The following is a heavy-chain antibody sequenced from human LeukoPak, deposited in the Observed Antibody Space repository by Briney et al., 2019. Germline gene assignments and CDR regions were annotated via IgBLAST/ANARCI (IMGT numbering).Heavy chain of an antibody. Sequence: ASVKVSCKASGYTFTSYDINWVRQATGQGLEWMGWMNPNSGNTGYAQKFQGRVTITRNTSISTAYMELSSLRSEDTAVYYCARGLGPLHGGNAYFQHWGQGTLVTVSS. CDR3: ARGLGPLHGGNAYFQH. CDR1: GYTFTSYD. D-gene: IGHD4-23*01. CDR2: MNPNSGNT. V-gene: IGHV1-8*03. J-gene: IGHJ1*01.